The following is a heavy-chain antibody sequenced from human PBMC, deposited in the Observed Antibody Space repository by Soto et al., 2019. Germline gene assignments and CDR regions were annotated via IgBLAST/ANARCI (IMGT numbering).Heavy chain of an antibody. V-gene: IGHV4-39*02. J-gene: IGHJ1*01. CDR2: IYYTGGT. Sequence: QLQLQESGPGLVKPSETLSLTCTVSGDSISTRSNYWAWIRQPSGKGLEWIGSIYYTGGTYYNPSLKSRVTLFLDTSKNQFSLNLNSVTAADTAVYYCAREGPPIRAHNPPEYFQHWGQGTPVTVSS. CDR1: GDSISTRSNY. CDR3: AREGPPIRAHNPPEYFQH.